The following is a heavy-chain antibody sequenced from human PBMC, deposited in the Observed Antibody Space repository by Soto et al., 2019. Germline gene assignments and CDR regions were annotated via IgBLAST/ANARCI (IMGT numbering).Heavy chain of an antibody. CDR2: MNPNSGHT. CDR1: GYTFTSYD. J-gene: IGHJ6*03. Sequence: QVQLVQSGADVKKPGASVRVSCETSGYTFTSYDINWVRQATGKGLEWMGKMNPNSGHTGFAQRFQGRVTLTRNTSITTAYLELSSLRSDDTAVYYCARGPPVLRNFLSYYMDVWGKGTTVTVSS. V-gene: IGHV1-8*01. CDR3: ARGPPVLRNFLSYYMDV. D-gene: IGHD3-9*01.